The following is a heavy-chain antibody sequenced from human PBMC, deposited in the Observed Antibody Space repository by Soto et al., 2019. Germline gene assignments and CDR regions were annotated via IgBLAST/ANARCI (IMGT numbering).Heavy chain of an antibody. Sequence: SGKVCFKASGGPFSSYAISLVRQAPGQGLEWTGGIISILGTANYAQKFQGRVTITADESTSTAYMELSSLRSEDTAVYYCARAYSSGTYGMDVWGQGTTVTVSS. D-gene: IGHD6-19*01. J-gene: IGHJ6*01. V-gene: IGHV1-69*13. CDR1: GGPFSSYA. CDR3: ARAYSSGTYGMDV. CDR2: IISILGTA.